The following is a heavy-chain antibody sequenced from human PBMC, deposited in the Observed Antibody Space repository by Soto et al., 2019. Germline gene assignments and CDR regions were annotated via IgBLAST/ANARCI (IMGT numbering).Heavy chain of an antibody. D-gene: IGHD2-21*01. J-gene: IGHJ4*02. V-gene: IGHV3-64D*08. Sequence: GGSRRLSCSASGFIFSYYAMYWVRQAPGKGLECLSGIKYNGEIIESADSVKDRFFISRDNSKATLYLQITGLGPEDTAIYYCAKRASSGAKVKLFDSWGQGTPVTVSS. CDR2: IKYNGEII. CDR3: AKRASSGAKVKLFDS. CDR1: GFIFSYYA.